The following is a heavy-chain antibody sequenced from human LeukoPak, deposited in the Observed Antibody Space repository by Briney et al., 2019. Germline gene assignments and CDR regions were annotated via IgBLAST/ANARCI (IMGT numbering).Heavy chain of an antibody. V-gene: IGHV3-9*01. J-gene: IGHJ6*01. Sequence: GGSLRLSGAASGFTFDDYAMHWVRQAPGKGLEWVSGISWDSGSIGYTDSVKGRFTISRDNAKNSLYLQMNSLRAEDTALYYCARDKAYYDFWSGPGGMDVWGQGTTVTVSS. CDR3: ARDKAYYDFWSGPGGMDV. CDR2: ISWDSGSI. CDR1: GFTFDDYA. D-gene: IGHD3-3*01.